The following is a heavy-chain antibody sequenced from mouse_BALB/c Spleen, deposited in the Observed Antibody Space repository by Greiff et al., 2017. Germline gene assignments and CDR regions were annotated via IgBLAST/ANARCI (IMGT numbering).Heavy chain of an antibody. V-gene: IGHV2-9-2*01. D-gene: IGHD1-1*01. J-gene: IGHJ4*01. CDR2: IWTGGGT. CDR3: VRDYYGSSYNYAMDY. Sequence: VQRVESGPGLVAPSQSLSITCTVSGFSLTSYDISWIRQPPGKGLEWLGVIWTGGGTNYNSAFMSRLSISKDNSKSQVFLKMNSLQTDDTAIYYCVRDYYGSSYNYAMDYWGQGTSVTVSS. CDR1: GFSLTSYD.